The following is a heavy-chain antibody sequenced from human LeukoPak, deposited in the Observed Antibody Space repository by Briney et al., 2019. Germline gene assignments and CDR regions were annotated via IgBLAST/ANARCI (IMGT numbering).Heavy chain of an antibody. D-gene: IGHD1-26*01. CDR3: ARTGGSYSGNDY. CDR1: GGSISSGSYY. V-gene: IGHV4-61*01. Sequence: TPSETLSLTCAVSGGSISSGSYYWSWIRQPPGKGLEWIGYIYYSGSTNYNPSLKSRVTISVDTSKNQFSLKLSSVTAADTAVYYCARTGGSYSGNDYWGQGTLVTVSS. CDR2: IYYSGST. J-gene: IGHJ4*02.